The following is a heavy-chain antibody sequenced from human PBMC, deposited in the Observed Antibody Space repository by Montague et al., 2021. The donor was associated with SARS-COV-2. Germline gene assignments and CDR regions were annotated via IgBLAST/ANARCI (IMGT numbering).Heavy chain of an antibody. D-gene: IGHD2/OR15-2a*01. CDR1: GGSFSVHY. CDR2: INHSGST. Sequence: SQSQSLTCAVYGGSFSVHYWSWIRQPPGKGLECIGEINHSGSTNYNPSLKSRVAISLDTSKNHFSLKLSSVTAADTAVYYCARGGIRFIVQRDFHYYYGMDVWGQGTTVTVSS. J-gene: IGHJ6*01. V-gene: IGHV4-34*01. CDR3: ARGGIRFIVQRDFHYYYGMDV.